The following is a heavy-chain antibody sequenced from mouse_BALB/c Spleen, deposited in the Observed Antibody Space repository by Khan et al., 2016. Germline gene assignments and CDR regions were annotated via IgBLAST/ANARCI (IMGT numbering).Heavy chain of an antibody. CDR3: ASYYDYDGGFAY. J-gene: IGHJ3*01. D-gene: IGHD2-4*01. V-gene: IGHV2-5-1*01. CDR2: IWRGGST. Sequence: QVQLKESGPSLVQPSQSLSITCTVSGFSLTSYGVHWVRQSPGKGLEWLGVIWRGGSTDYNAAFMSRLSITKDNSKSQVFFKMNSLQTDDTARYYCASYYDYDGGFAYWGQGTLVTVSA. CDR1: GFSLTSYG.